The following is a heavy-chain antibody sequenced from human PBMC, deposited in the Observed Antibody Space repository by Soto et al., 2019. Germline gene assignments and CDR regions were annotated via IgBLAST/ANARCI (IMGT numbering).Heavy chain of an antibody. J-gene: IGHJ5*02. CDR1: GFTFSSYA. D-gene: IGHD3-10*01. CDR3: AKDRHYYALGCWFDP. V-gene: IGHV3-23*01. CDR2: ISGSGGST. Sequence: GGSLRLSCAASGFTFSSYAMSWVRQAPGKGLEWFSAISGSGGSTYYADSVKGRFTISRDNSKNTLYLQMNSLRAEDTAVYYCAKDRHYYALGCWFDPWGQGTLVTVSS.